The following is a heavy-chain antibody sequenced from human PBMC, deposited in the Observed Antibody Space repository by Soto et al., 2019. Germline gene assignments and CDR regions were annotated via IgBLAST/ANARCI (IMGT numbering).Heavy chain of an antibody. CDR1: GFSFDDYG. V-gene: IGHV3-9*01. CDR2: ISWNSGDI. D-gene: IGHD2-2*03. J-gene: IGHJ4*02. CDR3: AKDNDLDRDGPFDY. Sequence: EVQLVESGGGSVQPGRSLRLSCAASGFSFDDYGMHWVRQGPGKGLEWVSGISWNSGDIYYADSVKGRLTISRDNAKRSLYLQMNSLRTEGTALYYCAKDNDLDRDGPFDYWGQGILVTVSS.